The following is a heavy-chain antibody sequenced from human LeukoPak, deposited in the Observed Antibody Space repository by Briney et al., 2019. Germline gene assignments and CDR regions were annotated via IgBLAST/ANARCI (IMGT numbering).Heavy chain of an antibody. CDR2: XNHDGSST. V-gene: IGHV3-74*01. D-gene: IGHD1-26*01. CDR3: ARDQNIVGADHYFDY. CDR1: GFTFSXXX. J-gene: IGHJ4*02. Sequence: GGSLRLSCAASGFTFSXXXXXXVRXXXXXXXXXXXXXNHDGSSTSYADSVXXXFTXXRDNAKNTLYLQMNSLRAEDTAVYYCARDQNIVGADHYFDYWGLGTLVAVSS.